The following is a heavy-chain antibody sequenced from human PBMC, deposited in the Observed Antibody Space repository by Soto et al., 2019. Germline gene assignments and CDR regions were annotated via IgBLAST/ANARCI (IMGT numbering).Heavy chain of an antibody. CDR3: ARAARSGWYPKY. Sequence: ASVKVSCKASGYIFTNNDVSWVRQATGQGLEWMGWMNPGSGDTGYAQKFQGRVTMTRNISIATAYMELNSLRAEDTAVYYCARAARSGWYPKYWGQGTLVTVSS. D-gene: IGHD6-19*01. J-gene: IGHJ4*02. V-gene: IGHV1-8*01. CDR1: GYIFTNND. CDR2: MNPGSGDT.